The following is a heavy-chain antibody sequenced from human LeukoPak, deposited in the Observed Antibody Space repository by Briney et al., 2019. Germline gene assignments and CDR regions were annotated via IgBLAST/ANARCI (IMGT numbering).Heavy chain of an antibody. CDR1: GYTFTSYY. V-gene: IGHV1-46*01. J-gene: IGHJ4*02. Sequence: ASVKVSCQASGYTFTSYYMHWVRPAPGQGLEWMGIINPSGGRTSYAQKLQGILTMTRDTSTSTVYMELSSLRSEDTSVYYCARVGGSGWYLYFDYWGQGTLVTVSS. CDR3: ARVGGSGWYLYFDY. CDR2: INPSGGRT. D-gene: IGHD6-19*01.